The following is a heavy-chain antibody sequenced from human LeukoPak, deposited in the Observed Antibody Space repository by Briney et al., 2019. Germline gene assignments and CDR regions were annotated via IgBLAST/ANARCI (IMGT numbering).Heavy chain of an antibody. J-gene: IGHJ3*02. CDR2: INSDGSST. D-gene: IGHD6-13*01. Sequence: PGGSLRLSCAASGFTFSSYWMHWVRHAPGKGLVWVSRINSDGSSTSYADSVKGRFTISRDNAKNTLYLQMNSLRAEDTAVYYCARVRKPSSSWYGGSQDAFDIWGQGTMVTASS. CDR3: ARVRKPSSSWYGGSQDAFDI. V-gene: IGHV3-74*01. CDR1: GFTFSSYW.